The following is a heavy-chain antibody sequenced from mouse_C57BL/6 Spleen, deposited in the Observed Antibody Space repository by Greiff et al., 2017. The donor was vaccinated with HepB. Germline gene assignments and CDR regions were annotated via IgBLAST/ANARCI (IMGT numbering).Heavy chain of an antibody. CDR1: GFTFSSYA. J-gene: IGHJ4*01. CDR3: ARDTDSSYYAMDY. Sequence: EVMLVESGGGLVKPGGSLKLSCAASGFTFSSYAMSWVRQTPEKRLEWVATISDGGSYTYYPDNVKGRFTISRDNAKNNLYLQMSHLKSEDTAMYYCARDTDSSYYAMDYWGQGTSVTVSS. D-gene: IGHD2-12*01. V-gene: IGHV5-4*01. CDR2: ISDGGSYT.